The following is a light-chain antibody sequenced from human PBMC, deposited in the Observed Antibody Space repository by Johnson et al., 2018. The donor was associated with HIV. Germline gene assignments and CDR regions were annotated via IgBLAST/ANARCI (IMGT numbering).Light chain of an antibody. J-gene: IGLJ1*01. V-gene: IGLV1-51*01. CDR3: GTLDSSLSAVV. Sequence: QSVLTQPPSVSAAPGQKVTISCSGSSSNIGNNYVSWYQQVPGTAPKVLIYDNNKRPSGIPDRFSGSKSGTSATLGITGLQTGDEADYYCGTLDSSLSAVVFGTGTKVTVL. CDR2: DNN. CDR1: SSNIGNNY.